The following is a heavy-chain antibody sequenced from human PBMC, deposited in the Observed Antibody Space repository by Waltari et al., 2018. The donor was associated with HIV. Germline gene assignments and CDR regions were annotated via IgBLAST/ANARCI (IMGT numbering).Heavy chain of an antibody. CDR2: IYYSGST. CDR3: ARPKYCSGGSCSDV. V-gene: IGHV4-39*01. Sequence: QLQLQESGPGRVKPSETLSPTCTVPGGSISNGSYYWGWIRQPPGKGLEWIGSIYYSGSTYYNPSLKSRVTISVDTSKNQFSLKPSSVTAADTAVYYCARPKYCSGGSCSDVWGQGTTVTVSS. CDR1: GGSISNGSYY. D-gene: IGHD2-15*01. J-gene: IGHJ6*02.